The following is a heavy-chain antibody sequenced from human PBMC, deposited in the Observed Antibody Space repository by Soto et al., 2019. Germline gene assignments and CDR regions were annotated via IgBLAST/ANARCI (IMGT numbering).Heavy chain of an antibody. V-gene: IGHV1-69*02. CDR1: GGTFSSYT. CDR3: ARTLGPQVTGYVDSDYRWTIDQ. D-gene: IGHD4-4*01. J-gene: IGHJ4*02. CDR2: IIPVLGIA. Sequence: SVKVSCKASGGTFSSYTISWVRQAPGQRVEWVGRIIPVLGIANYAQKFQGRVTITADKSTSTAYMELSSLRSEDTAVYFCARTLGPQVTGYVDSDYRWTIDQRGQGTLVNVSS.